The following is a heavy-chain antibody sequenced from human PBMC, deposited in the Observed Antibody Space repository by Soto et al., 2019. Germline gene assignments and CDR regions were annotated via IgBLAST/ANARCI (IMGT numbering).Heavy chain of an antibody. CDR3: ARDQGYIWGSYRPGYMDV. D-gene: IGHD3-16*02. Sequence: SETLSLTCTVSGGSISSYYWSWIRQPPGKGLEWIGYIYYSGSTNYNPSLKSRVTISVDTSKNQFSLKLSPVTAADTAVYYCARDQGYIWGSYRPGYMDVWGKGTTVTVSS. CDR1: GGSISSYY. CDR2: IYYSGST. V-gene: IGHV4-59*01. J-gene: IGHJ6*03.